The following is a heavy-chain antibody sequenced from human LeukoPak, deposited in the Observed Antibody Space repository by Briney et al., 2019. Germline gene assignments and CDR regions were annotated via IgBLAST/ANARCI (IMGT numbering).Heavy chain of an antibody. D-gene: IGHD2-15*01. CDR2: IIPIFGTA. V-gene: IGHV1-69*13. CDR1: GGXFSSYA. J-gene: IGHJ5*02. CDR3: ARARVVVAATPSWFDP. Sequence: SVKVSCKASGGXFSSYAISWVRQAPGQGLEWMGGIIPIFGTANYAQKFQGRVTITADESTSTAYMELSSLRSEDTAVYYCARARVVVAATPSWFDPWGQGTLVTVSS.